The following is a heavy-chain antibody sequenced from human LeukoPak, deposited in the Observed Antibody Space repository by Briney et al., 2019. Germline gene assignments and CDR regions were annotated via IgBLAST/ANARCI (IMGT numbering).Heavy chain of an antibody. CDR1: GFTFSSYA. V-gene: IGHV3-30*04. CDR3: ARGRGHIYDPNTAGWFDP. D-gene: IGHD3-3*01. CDR2: ISYDGSNK. Sequence: GRSLRLFCAASGFTFSSYAMHWVRQAPGKGLEWVAVISYDGSNKYYADSVKGRFTISRDNSKNTLYLQMNSLRAEDTAVYYCARGRGHIYDPNTAGWFDPWGQGTLVTVSS. J-gene: IGHJ5*02.